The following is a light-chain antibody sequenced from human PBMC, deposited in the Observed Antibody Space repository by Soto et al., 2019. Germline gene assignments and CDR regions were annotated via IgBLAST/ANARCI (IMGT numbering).Light chain of an antibody. CDR2: GAS. Sequence: EILMTQSPATLSVSPGERATLSCRSSQSVSSNLAWYQQKPGQAPRLLTYGASTRATGIPARFSGSGSGTEFTRTISSLQSEDFAVYYCQQYNNWPLTFGGGTKVDIK. V-gene: IGKV3-15*01. J-gene: IGKJ4*01. CDR3: QQYNNWPLT. CDR1: QSVSSN.